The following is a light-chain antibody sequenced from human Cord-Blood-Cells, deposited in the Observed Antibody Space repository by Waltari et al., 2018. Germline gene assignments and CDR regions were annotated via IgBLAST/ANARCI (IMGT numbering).Light chain of an antibody. Sequence: QSALTQPRSVSGSPGQSVTISCTGTSSDVGGYNYVSWYQQHPGKAPKLMIYDVSKRPSGVPYRFSGSKSGNTASLTISGLQAEEEADYYCCSYAGSYTVFGGGTKLTVL. CDR1: SSDVGGYNY. J-gene: IGLJ2*01. V-gene: IGLV2-11*01. CDR2: DVS. CDR3: CSYAGSYTV.